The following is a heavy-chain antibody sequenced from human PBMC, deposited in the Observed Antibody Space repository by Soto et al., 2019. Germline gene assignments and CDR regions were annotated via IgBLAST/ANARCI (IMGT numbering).Heavy chain of an antibody. CDR3: AKSTAAGSFLGDY. Sequence: VGSLRLSGAASGFTFSDHAMSWVSQAPGKGLQWVSGISGSGGRTIYADSVKGRFTISRDSSKNTLYLQMNSLRADDTAIYYCAKSTAAGSFLGDYWGQGTLVTVSS. J-gene: IGHJ4*02. V-gene: IGHV3-23*01. D-gene: IGHD6-13*01. CDR1: GFTFSDHA. CDR2: ISGSGGRT.